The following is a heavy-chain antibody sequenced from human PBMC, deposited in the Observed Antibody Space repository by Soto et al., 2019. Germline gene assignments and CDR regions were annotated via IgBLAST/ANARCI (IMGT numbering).Heavy chain of an antibody. Sequence: ASVKVSCKASGYPFTNYAVHWVRQAPGQRLEWMGWIDADNGDTKYSQKFQGRVTIIRDTSASTVYMELTSLRSEDTAVYYCASRGVVTPIYYCSGMDVWGQGTTVTVSS. CDR1: GYPFTNYA. D-gene: IGHD4-4*01. J-gene: IGHJ6*02. V-gene: IGHV1-3*01. CDR3: ASRGVVTPIYYCSGMDV. CDR2: IDADNGDT.